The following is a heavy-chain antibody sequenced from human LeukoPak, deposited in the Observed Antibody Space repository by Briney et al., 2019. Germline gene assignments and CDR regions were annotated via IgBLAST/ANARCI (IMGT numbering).Heavy chain of an antibody. CDR2: ISGSGGDT. J-gene: IGHJ4*02. CDR1: GFTFNNYA. Sequence: GSLRLSCAASGFTFNNYAMTWVRQAPGKGLEWVSAISGSGGDTYYEDSVKGRLTISRDNSKNMMYLQMNSLRAEDTAVYYCARDSSGWSKNYWGQGTLVTVSS. D-gene: IGHD6-19*01. CDR3: ARDSSGWSKNY. V-gene: IGHV3-23*01.